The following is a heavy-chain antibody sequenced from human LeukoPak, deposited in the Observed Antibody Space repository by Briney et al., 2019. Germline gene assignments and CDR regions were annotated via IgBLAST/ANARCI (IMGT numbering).Heavy chain of an antibody. CDR2: IRRKTDCGTT. J-gene: IGHJ4*02. V-gene: IGHV3-15*01. CDR1: GFTFSNAW. CDR3: TTVGLSGYYDRSGYYYFDD. D-gene: IGHD3-22*01. Sequence: GGSRRLSCAPSGFTFSNAWLSGARRAPGRGRDWVGRIRRKTDCGTTDYPATAKCRFTISRDDSKNTLYLQMSSLSTEDTAVYYCTTVGLSGYYDRSGYYYFDDWGQGALVTVSS.